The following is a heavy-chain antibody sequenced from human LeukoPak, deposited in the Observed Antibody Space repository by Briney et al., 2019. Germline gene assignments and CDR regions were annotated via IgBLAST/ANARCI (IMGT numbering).Heavy chain of an antibody. Sequence: GGSLRLSCAASGFTFSHFGMHWVRQAPGKGLEWVADIWYDGSNKYYADSVKGRFTISRDNSKNTLYMQMNSLRAEDTAVYYCARMGGYSGYDLKYWGQGTLVTVSS. D-gene: IGHD5-12*01. J-gene: IGHJ4*02. CDR2: IWYDGSNK. CDR1: GFTFSHFG. CDR3: ARMGGYSGYDLKY. V-gene: IGHV3-33*01.